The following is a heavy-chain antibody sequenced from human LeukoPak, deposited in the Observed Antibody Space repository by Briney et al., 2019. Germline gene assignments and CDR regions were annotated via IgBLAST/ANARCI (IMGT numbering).Heavy chain of an antibody. Sequence: PGRSLRLSCAASGFTFSSYAMHWVRQAPGTGLEWVAVISYDGSNKYYADSVKGRFTISRDNSKNTLYLQMNSLRAEDTALYYCARKLWHRNDCWGQGTLVTVSS. CDR3: ARKLWHRNDC. CDR1: GFTFSSYA. CDR2: ISYDGSNK. V-gene: IGHV3-30-3*01. J-gene: IGHJ4*02. D-gene: IGHD3-16*01.